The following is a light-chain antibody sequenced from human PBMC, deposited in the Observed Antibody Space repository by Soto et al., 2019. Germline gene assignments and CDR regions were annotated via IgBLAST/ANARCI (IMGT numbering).Light chain of an antibody. CDR1: QGINNW. Sequence: IQMTQSRSSVSASVGDRVAITCRASQGINNWLAWYQQKPGKAPELLIYAVSYLQSGVPSRFSGSGSGTDFTLTISSLRPEDFATYFCKQSSAFPLTFGGGTKVDIK. CDR3: KQSSAFPLT. J-gene: IGKJ4*01. V-gene: IGKV1-12*01. CDR2: AVS.